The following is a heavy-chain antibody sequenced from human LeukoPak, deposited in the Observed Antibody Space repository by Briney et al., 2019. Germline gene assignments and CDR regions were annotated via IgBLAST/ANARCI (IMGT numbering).Heavy chain of an antibody. CDR3: AKGYCSSTSCYTGWFDP. CDR2: ISYDGSNK. J-gene: IGHJ5*02. V-gene: IGHV3-30*18. Sequence: GGSLRLSCAASGFTFSSYGMHWVRQAPGKGLEWVAVISYDGSNKYYADSVKGRFTISRDNSKNTLCLQMNSLRAEDTAVYYCAKGYCSSTSCYTGWFDPWGQGTLVTVSS. CDR1: GFTFSSYG. D-gene: IGHD2-2*02.